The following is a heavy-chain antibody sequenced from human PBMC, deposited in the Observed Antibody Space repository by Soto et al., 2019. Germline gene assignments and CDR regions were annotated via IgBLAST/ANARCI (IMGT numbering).Heavy chain of an antibody. D-gene: IGHD7-27*01. Sequence: EVQLLESGGGLVQPGGSLRLSCAASGFTFSSYAMSWVRQAPGKGLEWVSVISGSGGSTYYADSVKGRFTISRDNSKNTLYLQMNSLRAEDMAVYYCAKRNWGRWYFDLWGRGTLVTVSS. V-gene: IGHV3-23*01. CDR2: ISGSGGST. J-gene: IGHJ2*01. CDR1: GFTFSSYA. CDR3: AKRNWGRWYFDL.